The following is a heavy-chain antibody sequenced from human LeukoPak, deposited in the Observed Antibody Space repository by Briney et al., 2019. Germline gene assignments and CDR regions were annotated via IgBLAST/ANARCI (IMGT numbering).Heavy chain of an antibody. Sequence: SETLPLTCTVSGGSISSHYWSWIRQPPGKGLEWIGYIYYSGSTNYNPSLKSRVTISVDTSKNQFSLKLSSVTAADTAVYYCARATTLRTYYDFWSGYYSPVTPGDAFDIWGQGTMVTVSS. CDR2: IYYSGST. CDR1: GGSISSHY. CDR3: ARATTLRTYYDFWSGYYSPVTPGDAFDI. V-gene: IGHV4-59*11. D-gene: IGHD3-3*01. J-gene: IGHJ3*02.